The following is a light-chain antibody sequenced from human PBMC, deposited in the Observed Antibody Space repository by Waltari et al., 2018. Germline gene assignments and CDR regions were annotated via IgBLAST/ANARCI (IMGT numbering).Light chain of an antibody. CDR3: AAWDDSLRGHWV. CDR1: SSHIGNYV. Sequence: QSVLTQPPSASATPGQGVIISCSGSSSHIGNYVLNWYQQLPGKAPKLLIYRNDQRPSGVPARFSGSKSGTSASLAINGLQSEDEADYYCAAWDDSLRGHWVFGGGTKVTVL. V-gene: IGLV1-44*01. J-gene: IGLJ3*02. CDR2: RND.